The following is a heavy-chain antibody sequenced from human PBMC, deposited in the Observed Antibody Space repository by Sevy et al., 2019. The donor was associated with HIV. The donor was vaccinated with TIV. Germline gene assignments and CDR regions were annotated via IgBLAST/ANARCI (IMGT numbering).Heavy chain of an antibody. J-gene: IGHJ4*02. CDR3: ARDGGHSINWSPFY. Sequence: GGSLRLSCAASGFTFSAHAMHWVRQGPGKGLEWVAVLSYDGSTTYYADSVKGRFTVSRDNSKNTLYLQMDSLRTEDTAVYYCARDGGHSINWSPFYWGQGTLVTVSS. V-gene: IGHV3-30-3*01. CDR1: GFTFSAHA. D-gene: IGHD1-20*01. CDR2: LSYDGSTT.